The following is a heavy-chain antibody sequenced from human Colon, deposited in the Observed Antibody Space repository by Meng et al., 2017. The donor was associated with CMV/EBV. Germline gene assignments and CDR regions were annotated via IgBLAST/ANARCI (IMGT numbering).Heavy chain of an antibody. CDR1: GGTFSSYA. CDR3: TVRANVVVPAAPPFQH. V-gene: IGHV1-69*05. CDR2: IIPIFGTA. J-gene: IGHJ1*01. Sequence: GGTFSSYAISWVRQAPGQGLEWMGGIIPIFGTANYAQKFQGRVTITTDESTSTAYMELSSLRSEDTAVYYCTVRANVVVPAAPPFQHWGQGTLVTVSS. D-gene: IGHD2-2*01.